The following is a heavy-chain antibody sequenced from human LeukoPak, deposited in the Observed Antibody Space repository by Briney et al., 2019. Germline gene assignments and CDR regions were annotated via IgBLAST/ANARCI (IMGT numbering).Heavy chain of an antibody. V-gene: IGHV1-69*06. J-gene: IGHJ3*02. CDR3: AREDDIAVAGTPAFDI. D-gene: IGHD6-19*01. CDR2: IIPIFGTA. CDR1: GGTFSSYA. Sequence: SVKVSCKASGGTFSSYAISWVRQAPGQGLEWMGGIIPIFGTANYAQKFQGRVTITADKSTSTAYMGLSSLRSEDTAVYYCAREDDIAVAGTPAFDIWGQGTMVTVSS.